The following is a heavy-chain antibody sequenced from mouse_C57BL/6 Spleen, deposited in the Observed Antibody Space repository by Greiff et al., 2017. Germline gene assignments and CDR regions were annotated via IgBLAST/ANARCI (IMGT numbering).Heavy chain of an antibody. J-gene: IGHJ2*01. V-gene: IGHV1-58*01. Sequence: EVQLQQSGAELVRPGSSVKMSCKTSGYTFTSYGINWVKQRPGQGLEWIGYIYIGNGYTEYHEKFKGKATLTSDTSSSTAYMQLSSLTSEDSAIYFCARSLDSSGYVRGDFDYWGQGTTLTVSS. CDR2: IYIGNGYT. D-gene: IGHD3-2*02. CDR3: ARSLDSSGYVRGDFDY. CDR1: GYTFTSYG.